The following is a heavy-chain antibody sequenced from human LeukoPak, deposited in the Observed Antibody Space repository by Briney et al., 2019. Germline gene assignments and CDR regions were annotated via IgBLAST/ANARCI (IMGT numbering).Heavy chain of an antibody. CDR1: GGSFSGYY. V-gene: IGHV4-34*01. Sequence: SETLSLTCAVYGGSFSGYYWSWIRQPPGKGLEWIGEINHSGSTNYNPSLKSRVTISVDTSKNQFSLKLSSVTAADTAVYYCARDLTPKTFFDYWGQGTLVTVSS. CDR3: ARDLTPKTFFDY. CDR2: INHSGST. J-gene: IGHJ4*02.